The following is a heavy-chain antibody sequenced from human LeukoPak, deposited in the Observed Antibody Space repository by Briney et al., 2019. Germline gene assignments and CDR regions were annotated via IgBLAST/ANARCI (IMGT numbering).Heavy chain of an antibody. J-gene: IGHJ4*02. V-gene: IGHV3-30*18. Sequence: GGSLRLSCAASGFTFSSYSMNWVRQAPGKGLEWVAVISYDGSNKYYADSVKGRFTISRDNSKNTLYLQMNSLRAEDTAVYYCAKDQGQYDFWSGYYTSPRGNFDYWGQGTLVTVSS. CDR1: GFTFSSYS. CDR2: ISYDGSNK. D-gene: IGHD3-3*01. CDR3: AKDQGQYDFWSGYYTSPRGNFDY.